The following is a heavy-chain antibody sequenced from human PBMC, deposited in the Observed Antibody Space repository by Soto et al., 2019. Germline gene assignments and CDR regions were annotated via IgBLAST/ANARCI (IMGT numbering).Heavy chain of an antibody. V-gene: IGHV3-21*01. J-gene: IGHJ6*02. CDR3: EGHDFRLGLDV. CDR2: ISSASRYI. D-gene: IGHD2-21*02. Sequence: EVQLVESGGGLVKPGGSLRLSCAASGFTFSTYSMNWVRQAPGKGLEWVSSISSASRYIDYADSVEGRFTISSDNAKNSLYLQINSLRAYDTAVYCCEGHDFRLGLDVWGQGTTVTVSS. CDR1: GFTFSTYS.